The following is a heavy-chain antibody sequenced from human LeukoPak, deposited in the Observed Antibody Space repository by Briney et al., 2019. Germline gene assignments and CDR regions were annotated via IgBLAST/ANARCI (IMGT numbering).Heavy chain of an antibody. CDR1: GFAFSTFP. J-gene: IGHJ3*02. CDR3: AKGGASVTDAPHGDVVTTTLDGFDI. Sequence: SLRLSCVASGFAFSTFPMSWVRQATGKGLEWVSAVSGSGGHTFYLDSAKGRVTISRDNSKKTLYLQMNSLRVDDTAVYYCAKGGASVTDAPHGDVVTTTLDGFDIWGQGTMVTVSS. V-gene: IGHV3-23*01. CDR2: VSGSGGHT. D-gene: IGHD4-17*01.